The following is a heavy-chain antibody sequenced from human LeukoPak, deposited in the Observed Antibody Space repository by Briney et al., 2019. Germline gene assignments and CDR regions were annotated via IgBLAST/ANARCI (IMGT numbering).Heavy chain of an antibody. CDR3: ARAYYYDSSGYYWESWFDP. CDR1: GYTFTSYA. D-gene: IGHD3-22*01. Sequence: GASVKVSCKASGYTFTSYAMNWVRQAPGQGLEWMGWINTNTGNPTYAQGFTGRFVFSLDTSVSTAYLQISSLKAEDTAVYYCARAYYYDSSGYYWESWFDPWGQGTLVTVSS. V-gene: IGHV7-4-1*02. J-gene: IGHJ5*02. CDR2: INTNTGNP.